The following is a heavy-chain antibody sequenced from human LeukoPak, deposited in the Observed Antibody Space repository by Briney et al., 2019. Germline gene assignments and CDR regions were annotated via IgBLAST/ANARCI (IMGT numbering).Heavy chain of an antibody. D-gene: IGHD3-10*01. CDR3: ARGGPRGAFDI. CDR1: GFTVSSSY. V-gene: IGHV3-21*01. CDR2: ISSSSSYI. Sequence: PGGSLRLSCAASGFTVSSSYMSWVRQAPGKGLEWVSSISSSSSYIYYADSVKGRFTISRDNAKNSLYLQMNSLRAEDMAVYYCARGGPRGAFDIWGQGTMVTGSS. J-gene: IGHJ3*02.